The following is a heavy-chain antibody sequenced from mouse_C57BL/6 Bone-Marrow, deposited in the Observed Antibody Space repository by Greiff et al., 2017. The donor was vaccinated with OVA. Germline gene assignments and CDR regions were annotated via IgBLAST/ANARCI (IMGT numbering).Heavy chain of an antibody. D-gene: IGHD3-3*01. Sequence: EVQGVESGEGLVKPGGSLKLSCAASGFTFSSYAMSWVRQTPEKRLEWVAYISSGGDYIYYADTVKGRFTISRDTARNTLYQQMSSLKSEDTAMYYCTRGGGDGIFFYYAMDYWGQGTSVTVSS. CDR2: ISSGGDYI. CDR1: GFTFSSYA. J-gene: IGHJ4*01. CDR3: TRGGGDGIFFYYAMDY. V-gene: IGHV5-9-1*02.